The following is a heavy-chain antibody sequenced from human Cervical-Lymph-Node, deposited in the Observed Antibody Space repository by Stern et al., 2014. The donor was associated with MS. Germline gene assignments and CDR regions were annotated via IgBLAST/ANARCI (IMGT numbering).Heavy chain of an antibody. J-gene: IGHJ4*02. CDR1: GFSFSNAW. CDR3: ATDLVVITTNFDY. CDR2: IKSNPDGGTT. D-gene: IGHD3-22*01. V-gene: IGHV3-15*01. Sequence: EVQLVESGGGLVKPGGSLRLSCATSGFSFSNAWMSWVRQAPGKGLEWVGRIKSNPDGGTTDYAAPVKGRFTMSRDDSKDTLYLQMNSLKTEDTAVYYCATDLVVITTNFDYWGQGTLVTVSS.